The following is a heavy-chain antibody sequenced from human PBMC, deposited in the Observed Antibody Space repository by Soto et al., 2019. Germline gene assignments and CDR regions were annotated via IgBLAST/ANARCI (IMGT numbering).Heavy chain of an antibody. CDR2: ISTSGGTT. CDR3: AKDSDYSDLKSYFDF. J-gene: IGHJ4*02. D-gene: IGHD4-17*01. CDR1: RFPFSSYA. Sequence: EVQLLESGGDLVQPGGSLRLSCAASRFPFSSYAMTWVRQAPGKGLEWVSGISTSGGTTYYADSVKGRFTISRDNSKHILYLQMDSLGAEDTAVYYCAKDSDYSDLKSYFDFWGQGTLVTVSS. V-gene: IGHV3-23*01.